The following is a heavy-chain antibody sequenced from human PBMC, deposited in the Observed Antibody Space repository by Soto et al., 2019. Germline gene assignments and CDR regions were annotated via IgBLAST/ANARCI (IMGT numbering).Heavy chain of an antibody. J-gene: IGHJ6*02. CDR1: GFTFSSYG. CDR2: ISYDGSNK. D-gene: IGHD3-10*01. V-gene: IGHV3-30*18. CDR3: AKERMYYYGSGTYYYYGMDV. Sequence: PGGSLRLSCAASGFTFSSYGMHWVRQAPGKGLEWVAVISYDGSNKYYADSVKGRFTISRDNSKNTLYLQMNSLRAEDTAVYYCAKERMYYYGSGTYYYYGMDVWGQGTTVTVSS.